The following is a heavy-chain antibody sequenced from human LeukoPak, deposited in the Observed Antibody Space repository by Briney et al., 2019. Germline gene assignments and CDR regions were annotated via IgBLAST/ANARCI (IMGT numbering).Heavy chain of an antibody. D-gene: IGHD6-19*01. CDR1: GFTFTNYA. Sequence: GGSLRLSCAAPGFTFTNYAMSWVRQAPGKGLEWVSAISGSGGSTYYADSVKGRFTISRDNSKNTLYLQMNSLRAEDTAVYYCAKAYSSGWPNYGMDVWGQGTTVTVSS. V-gene: IGHV3-23*01. CDR2: ISGSGGST. J-gene: IGHJ6*02. CDR3: AKAYSSGWPNYGMDV.